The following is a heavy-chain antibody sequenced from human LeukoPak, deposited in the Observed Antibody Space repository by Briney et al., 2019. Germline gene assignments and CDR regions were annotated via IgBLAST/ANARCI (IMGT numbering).Heavy chain of an antibody. CDR1: GFTFDDYG. Sequence: GGSLRLSCAASGFTFDDYGMSWVRQAPGKGLEWVSGINWNGGSTGYADSVKGRFTISRDNAKNSLYLQMNSLRAVDTALYYCARAAPWYYYDSSGYYLGAFDIWGQGTMVTVSS. CDR3: ARAAPWYYYDSSGYYLGAFDI. D-gene: IGHD3-22*01. V-gene: IGHV3-20*04. J-gene: IGHJ3*02. CDR2: INWNGGST.